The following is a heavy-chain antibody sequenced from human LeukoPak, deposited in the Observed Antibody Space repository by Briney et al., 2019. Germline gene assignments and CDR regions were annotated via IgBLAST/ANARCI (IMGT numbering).Heavy chain of an antibody. CDR3: ARRGGSYYWGNAFDI. Sequence: SETLSLTCTVSGGSISSYYWSWIRQPPGKGLEWIGYIYYSGSTNYNPSLKSRVTISVDTSKNQFSLKLSSVTAADTAVYYCARRGGSYYWGNAFDIWGQGTMVTVSS. CDR2: IYYSGST. D-gene: IGHD1-26*01. V-gene: IGHV4-59*08. CDR1: GGSISSYY. J-gene: IGHJ3*02.